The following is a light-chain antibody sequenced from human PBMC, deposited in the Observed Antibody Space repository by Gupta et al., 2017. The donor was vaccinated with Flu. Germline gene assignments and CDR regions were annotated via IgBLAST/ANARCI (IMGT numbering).Light chain of an antibody. Sequence: QSVLTQPPSVSAAPGQKVPISCSGSGSNIGNNYVSWYQQLPGAAPRLLIFENNKRPSEIPDRFSGSKSGTSATLGITGLQTGDETSYYCGTWDGSLRTEVFGGGTKLTVL. J-gene: IGLJ3*02. CDR1: GSNIGNNY. CDR3: GTWDGSLRTEV. CDR2: ENN. V-gene: IGLV1-51*02.